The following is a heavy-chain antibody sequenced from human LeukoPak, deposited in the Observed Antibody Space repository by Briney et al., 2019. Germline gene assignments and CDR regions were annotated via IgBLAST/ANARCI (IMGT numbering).Heavy chain of an antibody. V-gene: IGHV1-8*01. CDR3: ARNRAMVRGVIFRWFDP. Sequence: ASVKVSCKASGYTFTSYDINWVRQATGQGLEWMGWMNPNSGNTGYAQKFQGRVTMTRNTSISTAYMELSSLRSEDTAVYYCARNRAMVRGVIFRWFDPWGQGTLATVSS. J-gene: IGHJ5*02. D-gene: IGHD3-10*01. CDR2: MNPNSGNT. CDR1: GYTFTSYD.